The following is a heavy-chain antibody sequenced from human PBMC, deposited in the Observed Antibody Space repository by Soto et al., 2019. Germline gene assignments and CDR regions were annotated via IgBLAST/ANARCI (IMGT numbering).Heavy chain of an antibody. CDR3: ARDDDYVWGSIWDDAFDI. J-gene: IGHJ3*02. CDR1: GFTFSSYG. CDR2: IWYDVSNK. D-gene: IGHD3-16*01. Sequence: QVQLVESGGGVVQPGRSLRLSCAASGFTFSSYGMHWVRQAPGKGLEWVAVIWYDVSNKYYADSVKGRFTISRDSSKDTRYLQVKSLRAEDTGVYYCARDDDYVWGSIWDDAFDIWGQGTMVTVSS. V-gene: IGHV3-33*01.